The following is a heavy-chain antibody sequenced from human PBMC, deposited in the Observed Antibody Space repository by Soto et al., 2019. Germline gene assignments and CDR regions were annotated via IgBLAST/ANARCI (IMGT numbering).Heavy chain of an antibody. D-gene: IGHD2-2*01. CDR3: AKSLGYCSSTSCYWDYYYGMDV. Sequence: GGSLRLSCAASGFTFSSYAMSWVRQAPGKGLEWVSAISGSGGSTYYADSVKGRFTISRDNSKNTLYLQMNSLRAEDTAVYYCAKSLGYCSSTSCYWDYYYGMDVWGQGTTVTVSS. J-gene: IGHJ6*02. CDR1: GFTFSSYA. V-gene: IGHV3-23*01. CDR2: ISGSGGST.